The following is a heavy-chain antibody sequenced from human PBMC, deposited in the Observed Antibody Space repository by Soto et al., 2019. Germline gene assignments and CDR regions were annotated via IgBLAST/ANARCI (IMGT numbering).Heavy chain of an antibody. CDR3: AREGNLGRWIQPLDS. CDR2: INHSGST. Sequence: SETLSLTCTVSGGSISSDDYYWSWIRQPPGKGLEWIGEINHSGSTNYNPSLKSRVTMSVDTSKNHFSLKLISVTTADTAVYFCAREGNLGRWIQPLDSWGQGTLVTVSS. D-gene: IGHD2-2*03. CDR1: GGSISSDDYY. V-gene: IGHV4-61*03. J-gene: IGHJ4*02.